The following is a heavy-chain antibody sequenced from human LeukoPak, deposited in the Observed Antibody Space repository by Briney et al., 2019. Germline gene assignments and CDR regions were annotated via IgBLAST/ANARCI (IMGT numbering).Heavy chain of an antibody. CDR3: ARGGYSFDY. CDR1: RFSLSGYW. V-gene: IGHV3-7*01. J-gene: IGHJ4*02. Sequence: GGSLRLSCAAYRFSLSGYWMSWVRQAPGKGLEWVARLHADGNEKYFVRSVKGRFTVSRDNAKNSLYLQMNSLRVEDTAVYYCARGGYSFDYLGQGTLVTVSS. D-gene: IGHD5-12*01. CDR2: LHADGNEK.